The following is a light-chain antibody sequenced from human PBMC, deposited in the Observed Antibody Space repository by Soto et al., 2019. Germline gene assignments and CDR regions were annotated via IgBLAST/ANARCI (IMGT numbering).Light chain of an antibody. CDR1: QSIGSY. CDR3: QQYNPSPAIT. CDR2: AAS. J-gene: IGKJ5*01. V-gene: IGKV1-39*01. Sequence: IQLTQPPASLFASVVDRVTITSLASQSIGSYLNWYQQKPGKAPKLLIYAASTLQSGVPSRFSGSGSGTDFTLTISRLEPEDVAVYYCQQYNPSPAITFGQGTRLEIK.